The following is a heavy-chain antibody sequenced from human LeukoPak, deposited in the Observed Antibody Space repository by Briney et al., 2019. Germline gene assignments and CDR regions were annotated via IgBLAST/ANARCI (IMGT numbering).Heavy chain of an antibody. J-gene: IGHJ6*02. CDR2: ISAYNGNT. Sequence: GASVKVSCKASGYTFTSYGISWVRQAPGQGLEWMGWISAYNGNTNYAQKLQGRVTMTTDTSTSTAYMELRSLRSDDTAVYYCARDRRYCSGGSCYSVSVYYYYYGMDVWGQGTTVTVSS. V-gene: IGHV1-18*01. D-gene: IGHD2-15*01. CDR3: ARDRRYCSGGSCYSVSVYYYYYGMDV. CDR1: GYTFTSYG.